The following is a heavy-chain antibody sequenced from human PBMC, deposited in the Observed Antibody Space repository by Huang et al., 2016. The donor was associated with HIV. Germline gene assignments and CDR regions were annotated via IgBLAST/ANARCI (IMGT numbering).Heavy chain of an antibody. J-gene: IGHJ4*02. CDR3: ARDRSTRADY. CDR2: ISNSGNTV. D-gene: IGHD2-2*01. CDR1: GFTFGTYG. V-gene: IGHV3-48*01. Sequence: EVLLVESGGGLVQPGGSLRLSCAGFGFTFGTYGMNWVRQAPGNGVHWVSYISNSGNTVYYTDSVKGRFTISIDNAKNSLFLQMNSLRVEDTAVYFCARDRSTRADYWGQGTLVTVSS.